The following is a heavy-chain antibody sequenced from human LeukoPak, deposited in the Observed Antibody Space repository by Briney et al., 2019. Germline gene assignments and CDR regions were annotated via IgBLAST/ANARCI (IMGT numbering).Heavy chain of an antibody. J-gene: IGHJ4*02. V-gene: IGHV3-30*02. D-gene: IGHD2-15*01. Sequence: PGGSLILSCAASVFTFSTYGMHWVRQAPGKGLERVEFIRFDGTNKYYAHAVKGRFAIYRYSSKNTLYLQMNSLRAEDTAVYYCAKGYCSGSCYNGLDYWGQGTLVTVSS. CDR2: IRFDGTNK. CDR1: VFTFSTYG. CDR3: AKGYCSGSCYNGLDY.